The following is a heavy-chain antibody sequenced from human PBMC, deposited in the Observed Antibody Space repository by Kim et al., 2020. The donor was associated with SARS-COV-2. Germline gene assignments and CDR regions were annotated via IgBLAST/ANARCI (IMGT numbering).Heavy chain of an antibody. CDR1: GYSISSGYY. D-gene: IGHD5-12*01. CDR2: IYHSGST. V-gene: IGHV4-38-2*02. J-gene: IGHJ4*02. CDR3: ARVARGYSGYDYGFDY. Sequence: SETLSLTCTVSGYSISSGYYWGWIRQPPGKGLEWIGSIYHSGSTYYNPSLKSRVTISVDTSKNQFSLKLSSVTAADTAVYYCARVARGYSGYDYGFDYWGQRTLGTVSS.